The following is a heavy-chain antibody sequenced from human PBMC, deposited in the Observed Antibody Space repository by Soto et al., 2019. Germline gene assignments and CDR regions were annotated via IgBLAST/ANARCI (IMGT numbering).Heavy chain of an antibody. CDR3: ARDRWHSYGMDV. Sequence: ASVKVSCKASGYTFTSYAMHWVRQAPGQRLEWMGWINAGNGNTKYSQKFQGRVTITRDASASTAYMELSSLRSEDTAVYYCARDRWHSYGMDVWGQGTTVTVSS. J-gene: IGHJ6*02. V-gene: IGHV1-3*01. CDR1: GYTFTSYA. D-gene: IGHD2-21*01. CDR2: INAGNGNT.